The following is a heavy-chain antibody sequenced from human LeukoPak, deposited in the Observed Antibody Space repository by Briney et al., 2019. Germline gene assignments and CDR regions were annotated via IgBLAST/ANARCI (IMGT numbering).Heavy chain of an antibody. CDR2: IYYSGST. V-gene: IGHV4-39*01. CDR1: GGSISSSSYY. Sequence: PSETLSLTCTVSGGSISSSSYYWGWIRQPPGKGLEWIGSIYYSGSTYYNPSLKSRVTISVDTSENQFSLKLSSVTAADTAVYYCAGHVKTARLDAFDIWGQGTMVTVSS. D-gene: IGHD6-6*01. CDR3: AGHVKTARLDAFDI. J-gene: IGHJ3*02.